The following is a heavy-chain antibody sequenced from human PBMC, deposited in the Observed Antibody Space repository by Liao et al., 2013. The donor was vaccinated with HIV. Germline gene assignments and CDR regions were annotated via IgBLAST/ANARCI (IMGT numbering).Heavy chain of an antibody. V-gene: IGHV4-4*07. CDR1: GDSMRTYY. CDR2: IYSSGNT. D-gene: IGHD1-26*01. CDR3: ARGGGKYLYDAFDI. J-gene: IGHJ3*02. Sequence: QVQLQESGPGLVKPSETLSLSCLVSGDSMRTYYWSWLRQPAGKGLEWIGRIYSSGNTRYSPALNSRVAISVDTPKNQFFLTLTSVTAADTAVYYCARGGGKYLYDAFDIWGQGTLVTVSS.